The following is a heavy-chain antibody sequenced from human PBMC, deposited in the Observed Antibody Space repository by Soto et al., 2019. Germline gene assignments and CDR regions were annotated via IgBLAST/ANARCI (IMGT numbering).Heavy chain of an antibody. J-gene: IGHJ4*02. CDR1: GGSIVSYD. V-gene: IGHV4-34*01. D-gene: IGHD5-18*01. Sequence: SETLSLTCAVYGGSIVSYDWSWICQTPGKGLEWIGEINHLTTTNYNPSLKSRVIISLDTPKNQFPLKLGSVTAADTAVYYCARGYDTALAPIFWGQGILVTVSS. CDR3: ARGYDTALAPIF. CDR2: INHLTTT.